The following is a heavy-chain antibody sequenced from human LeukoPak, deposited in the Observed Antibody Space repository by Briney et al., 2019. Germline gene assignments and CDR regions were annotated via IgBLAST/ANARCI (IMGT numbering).Heavy chain of an antibody. Sequence: PSETLSLTCTVSGGSISSGGYYWSWIRQHPGKGLEWIGYIYYTGSTYYNPSLKSRVTISVDTSKNQFSLKLSSVTAADTAVYYCARAQRTVWVSYFDYWGQGTLVTVSS. V-gene: IGHV4-61*08. CDR2: IYYTGST. CDR3: ARAQRTVWVSYFDY. J-gene: IGHJ4*02. D-gene: IGHD1-26*01. CDR1: GGSISSGGYY.